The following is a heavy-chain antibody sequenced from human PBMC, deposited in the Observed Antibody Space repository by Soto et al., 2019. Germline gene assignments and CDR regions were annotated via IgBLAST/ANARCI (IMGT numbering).Heavy chain of an antibody. Sequence: EVQLLESGGGLVQPGGSLRLSCAASGFTFSSYAMSWVRQAPGKGLEWVSAIGGSGGSTYYADSVKGRFTISRDNSKNTLYLQMNSLRAEDTAVYYCANMGIAVAGTVRGRRKDFDYWGQGTLVTVSS. CDR1: GFTFSSYA. CDR2: IGGSGGST. V-gene: IGHV3-23*01. J-gene: IGHJ4*02. CDR3: ANMGIAVAGTVRGRRKDFDY. D-gene: IGHD6-19*01.